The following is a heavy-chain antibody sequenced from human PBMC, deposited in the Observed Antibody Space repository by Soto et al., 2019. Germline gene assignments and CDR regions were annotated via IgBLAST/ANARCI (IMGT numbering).Heavy chain of an antibody. Sequence: QVQLVQSGAEVRKPGSSVKVSCKISGGTFTNYVISWLRQAPGTGLEWMGGLIPILGAANLAQKFQGSVTITADESASTVNMELSSLTSEDTAVYYCARGRSSPNFDPWGQGTLVTVSS. CDR3: ARGRSSPNFDP. CDR1: GGTFTNYV. V-gene: IGHV1-69*01. D-gene: IGHD6-6*01. CDR2: LIPILGAA. J-gene: IGHJ5*02.